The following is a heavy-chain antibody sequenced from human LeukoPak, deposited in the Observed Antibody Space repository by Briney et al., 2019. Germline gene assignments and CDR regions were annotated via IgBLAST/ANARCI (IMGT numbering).Heavy chain of an antibody. Sequence: ASVKVSCKASGYTFTSYDINWVRQATGQGLEWMGWMNPNSGNTGYAQKFQGRVTMTRNTSISTAYMELSSLRSEDTAVYYCARDSVTVTTPYFDYWGQGTLVTVPS. D-gene: IGHD4-17*01. CDR2: MNPNSGNT. J-gene: IGHJ4*02. CDR3: ARDSVTVTTPYFDY. CDR1: GYTFTSYD. V-gene: IGHV1-8*01.